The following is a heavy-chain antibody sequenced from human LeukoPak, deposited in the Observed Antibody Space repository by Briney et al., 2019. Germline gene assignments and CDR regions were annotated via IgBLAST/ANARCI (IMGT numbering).Heavy chain of an antibody. CDR3: AREVGYCSSTSCSGIDY. D-gene: IGHD2-2*01. J-gene: IGHJ4*02. Sequence: GASVKVSCKXSGYTFTSYGISWVRQAPGQGLEWMGRISAYNGNTNYAQKLQGRVTMTTDTSTSTAYMELRSLRSDDTAVYYCAREVGYCSSTSCSGIDYWGQGTLVTVSS. CDR2: ISAYNGNT. CDR1: GYTFTSYG. V-gene: IGHV1-18*01.